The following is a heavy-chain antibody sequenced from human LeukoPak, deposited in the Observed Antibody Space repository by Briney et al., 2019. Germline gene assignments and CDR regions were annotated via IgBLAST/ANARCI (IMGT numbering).Heavy chain of an antibody. J-gene: IGHJ4*02. Sequence: GSLRLSCAVSGITLSNYGMSWIRQPPGKGLEWIGYIYYRGSTNYNPSLKSRVTISVDTSKNQFSLKLSSVTAADTAVYYCASFYGDYYFDYWGQGTLVTVSS. CDR1: GITLSNYG. CDR3: ASFYGDYYFDY. CDR2: IYYRGST. D-gene: IGHD4-17*01. V-gene: IGHV4-59*08.